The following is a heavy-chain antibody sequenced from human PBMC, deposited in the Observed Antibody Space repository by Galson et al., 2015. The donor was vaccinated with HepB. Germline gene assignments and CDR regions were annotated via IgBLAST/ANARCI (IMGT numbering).Heavy chain of an antibody. Sequence: SETLSLTCTVSGSPIGTYYWTWIRQPPGKGLEWIGYVFHTGGTYYHPSLKSRLTISVDTSKNQFSLSLNSVTAADAAVYFCARGRYQLQGLEAVPDYFDFWGLGTLVTVSS. D-gene: IGHD2-2*01. CDR3: ARGRYQLQGLEAVPDYFDF. CDR2: VFHTGGT. V-gene: IGHV4-59*08. J-gene: IGHJ4*02. CDR1: GSPIGTYY.